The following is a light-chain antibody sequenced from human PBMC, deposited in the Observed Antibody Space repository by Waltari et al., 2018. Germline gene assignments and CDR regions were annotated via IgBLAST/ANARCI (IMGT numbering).Light chain of an antibody. J-gene: IGKJ1*01. CDR2: AAS. V-gene: IGKV1-39*01. CDR3: QQSYSTLRT. Sequence: DIQMTQSPSSLSASVGDRVSITCRTSQSISIYLNWYQQKPGKAPKLLCYAASSLQSGVPSRFSGGGSGTDFTLTISSLQPEDFATYYCQQSYSTLRTFGQGTRVEIK. CDR1: QSISIY.